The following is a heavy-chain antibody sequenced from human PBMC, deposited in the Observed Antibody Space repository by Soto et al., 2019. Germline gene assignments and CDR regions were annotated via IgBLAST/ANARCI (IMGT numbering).Heavy chain of an antibody. V-gene: IGHV3-53*02. CDR3: ARGLYSSGWSFDY. Sequence: EVQLVETGGGLIQPGGSLRLSCAASGFTVTSNYMSWVRQAPGKGLEWVSVIYSGGSTYYADSVKGRFTISRDNSKNTLYLQMNSLRAEDTAVSYCARGLYSSGWSFDYWGQGTLVTVSS. D-gene: IGHD6-19*01. CDR2: IYSGGST. J-gene: IGHJ4*02. CDR1: GFTVTSNY.